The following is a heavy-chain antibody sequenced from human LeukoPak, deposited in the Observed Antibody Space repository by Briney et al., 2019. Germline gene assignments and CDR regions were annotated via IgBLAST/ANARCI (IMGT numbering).Heavy chain of an antibody. CDR1: VFTFSSYA. CDR2: ISYDGSNP. Sequence: TGGSLRLSCAASVFTFSSYAMNWVRQAPGKGLEWVAVISYDGSNPYYADSVKGRFTISRDNSKNTLYLQMNSLRAEDTAVYYCAKDHYDYIGGTYRDFDYWGQGTLVTVSS. CDR3: AKDHYDYIGGTYRDFDY. J-gene: IGHJ4*02. V-gene: IGHV3-30*18. D-gene: IGHD3-16*02.